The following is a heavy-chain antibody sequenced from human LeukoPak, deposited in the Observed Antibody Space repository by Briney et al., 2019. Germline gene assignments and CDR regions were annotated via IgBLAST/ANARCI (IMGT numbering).Heavy chain of an antibody. D-gene: IGHD2-8*01. J-gene: IGHJ4*02. CDR1: GGSICSSSYY. V-gene: IGHV4-39*07. Sequence: SETLSLTCTVSGGSICSSSYYWGWIRQPPGKGLEWIGSIYYSGSTYYNPSLKSRVTISVDTSKNQFSLKLSSVTAADTAVYYCARDRFHCTNGVCYSVFDYWGQGTLVTVSS. CDR2: IYYSGST. CDR3: ARDRFHCTNGVCYSVFDY.